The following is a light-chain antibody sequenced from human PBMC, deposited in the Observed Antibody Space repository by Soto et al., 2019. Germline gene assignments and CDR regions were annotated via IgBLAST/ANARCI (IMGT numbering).Light chain of an antibody. CDR1: SRDVGGYNS. CDR3: SSYTTGGSYV. Sequence: QSVLTQPASVSGSPGLSIAISCTGTSRDVGGYNSVSWYQQQPGKVPKLMIFDVSNRPSGVSNRLSGSKSGNTASLTISGLQAEDEGDYHCSSYTTGGSYVFGTGTKLTVL. V-gene: IGLV2-14*01. J-gene: IGLJ1*01. CDR2: DVS.